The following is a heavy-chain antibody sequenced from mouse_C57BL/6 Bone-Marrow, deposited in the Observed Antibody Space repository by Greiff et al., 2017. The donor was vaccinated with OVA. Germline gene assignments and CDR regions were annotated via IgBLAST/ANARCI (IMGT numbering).Heavy chain of an antibody. CDR2: IYPGDGDT. D-gene: IGHD3-3*01. Sequence: VQLQESGAELVKPGASVKISCKASGYAFSSYWMNWVKQRPGKGLEWIGQIYPGDGDTNYNGKFKGKATLTADKSSSTAYMQLSSLTSEDSAVYFCARRGDLAWFAYWGQGTLVTVSA. V-gene: IGHV1-80*01. J-gene: IGHJ3*01. CDR3: ARRGDLAWFAY. CDR1: GYAFSSYW.